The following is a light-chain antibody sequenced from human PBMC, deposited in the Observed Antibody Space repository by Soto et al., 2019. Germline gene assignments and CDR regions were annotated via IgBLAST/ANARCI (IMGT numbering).Light chain of an antibody. V-gene: IGKV1-6*01. Sequence: AIQMTQSPSSLSASVGDRVTISCRASQGIGNALGWYQQKPGKPPKVLIYGASNLQSGVPPRFSGSGSGTEFTLIISGLQPEDSATYYCQQYTNTNNPWMFGQGTKVDIK. CDR1: QGIGNA. CDR2: GAS. J-gene: IGKJ1*01. CDR3: QQYTNTNNPWM.